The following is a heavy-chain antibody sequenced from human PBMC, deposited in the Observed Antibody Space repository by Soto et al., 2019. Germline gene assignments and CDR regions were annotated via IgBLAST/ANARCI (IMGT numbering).Heavy chain of an antibody. D-gene: IGHD3-3*01. Sequence: GGSLRLSCAASGFTFSGSAMHWVRQASGKGLEWVGRIRSKANSYATAYAASVKGRFTISRDDSKNTAYLQMNSLKTEDTAVYYCTRYYDFWSGPPLGYYGMDVWGQGTTVTVSS. CDR1: GFTFSGSA. CDR2: IRSKANSYAT. CDR3: TRYYDFWSGPPLGYYGMDV. J-gene: IGHJ6*02. V-gene: IGHV3-73*01.